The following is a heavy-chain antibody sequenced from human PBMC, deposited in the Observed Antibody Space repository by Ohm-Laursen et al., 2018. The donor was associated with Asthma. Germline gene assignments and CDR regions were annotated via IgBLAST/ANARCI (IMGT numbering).Heavy chain of an antibody. CDR1: GFTFRSYA. Sequence: SLRLSCPASGFTFRSYAMHWVRQAPGKGLGWVEVGGSYYDGGLKYYADSVKGRFTISRDNAKNSLYLQMNSLRAQDTAVYYCAVRSTSDGFEVWGQGTTVTVSS. J-gene: IGHJ6*02. D-gene: IGHD6-25*01. CDR2: GGSYYDGGLK. V-gene: IGHV3-30-3*01. CDR3: AVRSTSDGFEV.